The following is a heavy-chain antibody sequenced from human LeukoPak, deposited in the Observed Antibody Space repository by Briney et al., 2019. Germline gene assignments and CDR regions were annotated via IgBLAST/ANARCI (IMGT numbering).Heavy chain of an antibody. CDR2: ISNSGGEI. J-gene: IGHJ4*02. Sequence: PGGSLRLSCAASEFTFSNYAMSWVRQAPGKGLERVSVISNSGGEIYYVDSVKGRFTISRDNSKNTLYLQMNSLRPEDTAVYYCARGIRRYPEPSSWSCFDYWGQGTLVTVSS. CDR1: EFTFSNYA. CDR3: ARGIRRYPEPSSWSCFDY. D-gene: IGHD6-13*01. V-gene: IGHV3-23*01.